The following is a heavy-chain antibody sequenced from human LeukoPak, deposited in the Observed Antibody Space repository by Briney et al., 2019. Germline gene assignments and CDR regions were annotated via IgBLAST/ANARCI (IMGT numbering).Heavy chain of an antibody. J-gene: IGHJ4*02. D-gene: IGHD2-2*01. V-gene: IGHV3-74*01. Sequence: GGSLRLSCVASGFTFSSYWMHWVRQVPGKGLMWVSRVKYDGINTNYADSVKGRFTISRDNSKNTLYLQMSSLRVEDTALYYCARGGCRSTSCYDYWGQGTLVTVSS. CDR3: ARGGCRSTSCYDY. CDR1: GFTFSSYW. CDR2: VKYDGINT.